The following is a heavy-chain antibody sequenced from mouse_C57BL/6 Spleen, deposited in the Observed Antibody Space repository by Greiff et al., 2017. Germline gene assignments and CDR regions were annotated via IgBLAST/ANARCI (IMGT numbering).Heavy chain of an antibody. CDR1: GFTFSSYT. V-gene: IGHV5-9*01. Sequence: EVKLMESGGGLVKPGGSLKLSCAASGFTFSSYTMSWVRQTPEKRLEWVATISGGGGNTYYPDSVKGRFTISRDNAKNTLYLQMSSLRSEDTALYYCAIRYYSNYGYWGQGTTLTVSS. CDR3: AIRYYSNYGY. J-gene: IGHJ2*01. CDR2: ISGGGGNT. D-gene: IGHD2-5*01.